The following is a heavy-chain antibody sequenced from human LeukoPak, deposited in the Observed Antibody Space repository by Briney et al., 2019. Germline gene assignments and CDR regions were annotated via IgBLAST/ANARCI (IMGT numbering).Heavy chain of an antibody. Sequence: KTSETLSLTCAVYGGSFSGYYWSWIRQPPGKGLEWIGEINHSGSTNYNPSLKSRVTISVDTSKNQFSLKLSSVTAADTAVYYCARGIAARWGQGTLVTVSS. V-gene: IGHV4-34*01. CDR2: INHSGST. CDR1: GGSFSGYY. D-gene: IGHD6-6*01. CDR3: ARGIAAR. J-gene: IGHJ4*02.